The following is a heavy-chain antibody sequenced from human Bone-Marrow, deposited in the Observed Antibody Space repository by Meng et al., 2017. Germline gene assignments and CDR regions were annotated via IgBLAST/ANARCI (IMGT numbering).Heavy chain of an antibody. CDR3: ARARSSSWSFDY. CDR1: GGSISSSNW. V-gene: IGHV4-4*02. D-gene: IGHD6-13*01. J-gene: IGHJ4*02. Sequence: QVQLQESGPGLVKPSGTMALNCAVSGGSISSSNWWSWVRQPTGKGLEWIGEIYHSGNTNYNPSLKSRVAMSVDKSKNQFSLRLSSVTAADTAVYYCARARSSSWSFDYWGQGTLVTVSS. CDR2: IYHSGNT.